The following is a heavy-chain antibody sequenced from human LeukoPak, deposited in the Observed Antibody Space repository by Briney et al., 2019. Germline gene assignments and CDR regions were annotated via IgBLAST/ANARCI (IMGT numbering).Heavy chain of an antibody. V-gene: IGHV1-2*02. CDR1: GYTFNRYY. D-gene: IGHD1-7*01. Sequence: ATVKVSCTASGYTFNRYYMHWVRRAPGHGLEWMGWPNPNSGVTKYAQKFQGRVTMTRDTSISTAYMELSSLRSDDTAVYYCAREDNWNYDYWGQGTLVTVSS. CDR2: PNPNSGVT. CDR3: AREDNWNYDY. J-gene: IGHJ4*02.